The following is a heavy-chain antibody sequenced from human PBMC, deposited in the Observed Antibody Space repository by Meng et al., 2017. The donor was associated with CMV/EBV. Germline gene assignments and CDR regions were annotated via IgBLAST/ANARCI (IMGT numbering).Heavy chain of an antibody. Sequence: QGQVQEAGPGLVKPSETLSLTCTVSGGSISSYYWSWIRQPAGKGLEWIGRIYTSGSTNYNPSPKSRVTMSVDTSKNQFSLKLSSVTAADTAVYYCARDLMNCSSTSCANWFDPWGQGTLVTVSS. CDR3: ARDLMNCSSTSCANWFDP. V-gene: IGHV4-4*07. CDR2: IYTSGST. D-gene: IGHD2-2*01. CDR1: GGSISSYY. J-gene: IGHJ5*02.